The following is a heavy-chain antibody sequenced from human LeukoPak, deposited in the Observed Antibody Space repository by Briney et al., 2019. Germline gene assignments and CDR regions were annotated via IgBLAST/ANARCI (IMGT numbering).Heavy chain of an antibody. Sequence: PSETLSLTCTVSGGSISSSSYYWGWIRQPPGKGLEWIGSIYYSGSTNYNPSLKSRVTISVDTSKNQFSLKLSSVTAADTAVYYCARGLPVVVTAILDYWGQGTLVTVSS. CDR2: IYYSGST. CDR3: ARGLPVVVTAILDY. D-gene: IGHD2-21*02. J-gene: IGHJ4*02. V-gene: IGHV4-39*07. CDR1: GGSISSSSYY.